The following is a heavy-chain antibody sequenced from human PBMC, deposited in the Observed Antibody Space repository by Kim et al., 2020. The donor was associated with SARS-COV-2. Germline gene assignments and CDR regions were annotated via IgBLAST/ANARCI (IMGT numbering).Heavy chain of an antibody. Sequence: DGWTTDYTAPVKGRFTISREDSKNTLYLQMNSLKTEDTAVYYCSTGLCGSWGQGVPVTVSS. V-gene: IGHV3-15*01. CDR3: STGLCGS. CDR2: DGWTT. J-gene: IGHJ4*02. D-gene: IGHD1-26*01.